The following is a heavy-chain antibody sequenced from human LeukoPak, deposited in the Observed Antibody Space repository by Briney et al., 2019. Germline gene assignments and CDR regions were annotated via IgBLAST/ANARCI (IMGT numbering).Heavy chain of an antibody. J-gene: IGHJ3*02. CDR2: INHSGST. Sequence: SETLSLTCAVYGGSFSGFYWSWIRQPPGKGLEWIGEINHSGSTNYNPSLKSRVTISVDTSKNQFSLKVSSVTAADTAVYYCVRNFDSYNAFDIWGQGTMVTVSS. CDR3: VRNFDSYNAFDI. D-gene: IGHD3-22*01. CDR1: GGSFSGFY. V-gene: IGHV4-34*01.